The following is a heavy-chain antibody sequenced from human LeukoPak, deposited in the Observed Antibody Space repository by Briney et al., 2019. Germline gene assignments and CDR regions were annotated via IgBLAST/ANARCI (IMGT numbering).Heavy chain of an antibody. CDR2: IKHDGST. CDR3: AKGGLYYDSRE. J-gene: IGHJ4*02. CDR1: GGSFSGDF. D-gene: IGHD3-22*01. V-gene: IGHV4-34*01. Sequence: SETLSLTCAVYGGSFSGDFWSWLRQSPGKGLEWIGEIKHDGSTTYNPSLESRVTMSLDTSTNQISLEMTSVTAADTAVYYCAKGGLYYDSREWGQGTLVTVSS.